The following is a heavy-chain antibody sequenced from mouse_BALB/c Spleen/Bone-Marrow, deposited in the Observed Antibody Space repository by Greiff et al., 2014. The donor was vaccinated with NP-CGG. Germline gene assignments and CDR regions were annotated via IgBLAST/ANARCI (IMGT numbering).Heavy chain of an antibody. J-gene: IGHJ4*01. V-gene: IGHV2-9*02. Sequence: VHLVESGPGLVAPSQSLSISCTVSGFSLTSYGVHWVRQPPGKGLEWLGVIWADGSTNYNSALMSRLSISKDNSKSQVFVKMNSLQTDDTAMYYCARITTATGAMDYWGQGTSVTVSS. CDR2: IWADGST. D-gene: IGHD1-2*01. CDR3: ARITTATGAMDY. CDR1: GFSLTSYG.